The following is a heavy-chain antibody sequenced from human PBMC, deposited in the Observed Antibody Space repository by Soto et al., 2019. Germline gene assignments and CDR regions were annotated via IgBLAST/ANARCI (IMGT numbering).Heavy chain of an antibody. D-gene: IGHD3-3*01. CDR3: ARGPVLRFLEWLFYGMDV. V-gene: IGHV1-8*01. CDR2: MNPNSGNT. CDR1: GYTFTSYD. J-gene: IGHJ6*02. Sequence: ASVKVSCKASGYTFTSYDINWVRQATGQGLEWMGWMNPNSGNTGYAQKFQGRVTMTRNTSISTAYMELSSLRSEDTAVYYCARGPVLRFLEWLFYGMDVRGQRTTVTVSS.